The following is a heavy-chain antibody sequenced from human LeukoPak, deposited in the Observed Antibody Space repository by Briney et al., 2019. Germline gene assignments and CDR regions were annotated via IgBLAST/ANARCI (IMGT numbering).Heavy chain of an antibody. CDR2: ITSSSTYI. D-gene: IGHD3-22*01. Sequence: GGSLQLPCAASGFLYCSNGMNGARQAPGKGLEWVSSITSSSTYIYYVDSVKGRFTISRDNAKNSLYLQMNSLRAEDTALYYCARDAYEISGSLLYWAERTLVTVSS. CDR1: GFLYCSNG. CDR3: ARDAYEISGSLLY. V-gene: IGHV3-21*01. J-gene: IGHJ4*02.